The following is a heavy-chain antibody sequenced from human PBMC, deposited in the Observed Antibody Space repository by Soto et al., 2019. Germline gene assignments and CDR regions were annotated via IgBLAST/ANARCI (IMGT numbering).Heavy chain of an antibody. CDR2: IYSDVYSAGTT. Sequence: PGGSLRLSCEASGFTVSDNYMAWVRQAPGKGLEWVSLIYSDVYSAGTTYYADSVKGRFTIFRDNSKNTLYLQMDSLRAEDTAVYYCARVIEAYSNYGMDVWGQGTTVTVSS. CDR3: ARVIEAYSNYGMDV. CDR1: GFTVSDNY. J-gene: IGHJ6*02. D-gene: IGHD3-16*02. V-gene: IGHV3-53*01.